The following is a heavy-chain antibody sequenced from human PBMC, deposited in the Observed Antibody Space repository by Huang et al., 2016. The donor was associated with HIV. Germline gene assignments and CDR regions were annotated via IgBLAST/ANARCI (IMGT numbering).Heavy chain of an antibody. CDR2: IKVGKGKS. CDR3: ASGFYYGSGSGNRPGAFNI. Sequence: QGRLVQSGAEVKKPGASVKVSCKASRYTFTSFAIHWVRQAPGPKFEWMGWIKVGKGKSEESQNCQGRVTITRDTFATTADMELSSLRSEDTAVYYCASGFYYGSGSGNRPGAFNIWGQGTMVTVSS. V-gene: IGHV1-3*01. CDR1: RYTFTSFA. D-gene: IGHD3-10*01. J-gene: IGHJ3*02.